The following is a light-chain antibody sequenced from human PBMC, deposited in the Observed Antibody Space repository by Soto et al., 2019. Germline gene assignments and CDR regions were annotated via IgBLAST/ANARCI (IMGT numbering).Light chain of an antibody. CDR3: QQRSNWPT. J-gene: IGKJ1*01. CDR1: QSVSSY. Sequence: ILLTQSPATLSLSPGERATLSCRASQSVSSYLAWYQQKPGQAPRPLISDASNRATGIPARFSGSGSGTDFTLTISSLEPEDFAVYYCQQRSNWPTFGQGTKVDI. V-gene: IGKV3-11*01. CDR2: DAS.